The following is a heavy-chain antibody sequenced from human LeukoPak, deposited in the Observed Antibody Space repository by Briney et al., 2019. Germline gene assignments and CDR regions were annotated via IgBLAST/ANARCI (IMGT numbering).Heavy chain of an antibody. CDR1: GYTFTDYY. CDR2: INPNSGGT. J-gene: IGHJ6*02. Sequence: GASVKVSCKASGYTFTDYYMHWVRQAPGQGLEWMGWINPNSGGTNYAQKFQGWVTMTRDTSISTAYMELSRLRSDDTAVYYCARDSYSSSWPRYYYYGMDVWGQGTTVTVSS. D-gene: IGHD6-13*01. CDR3: ARDSYSSSWPRYYYYGMDV. V-gene: IGHV1-2*04.